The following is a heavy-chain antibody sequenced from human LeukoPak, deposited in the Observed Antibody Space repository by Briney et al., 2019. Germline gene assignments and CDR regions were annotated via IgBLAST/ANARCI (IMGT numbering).Heavy chain of an antibody. J-gene: IGHJ6*02. CDR2: IIPILGIA. CDR1: GGTFSSYA. CDR3: ARDIRAAGVNYYCYYGMDV. D-gene: IGHD6-13*01. V-gene: IGHV1-69*04. Sequence: SVKVSCKASGGTFSSYAISWVRQAPGQGLEWMGRIIPILGIANYAQKFQGRVTITADKSTSTAYMELSSLRSEDTAVYYCARDIRAAGVNYYCYYGMDVWGQGITVTVSS.